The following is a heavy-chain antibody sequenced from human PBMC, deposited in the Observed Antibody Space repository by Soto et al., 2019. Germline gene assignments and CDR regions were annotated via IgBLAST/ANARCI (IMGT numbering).Heavy chain of an antibody. J-gene: IGHJ5*02. CDR2: IIPIFGTA. V-gene: IGHV1-69*12. Sequence: QVQLVQSGAEVKKPGSSVKVSCKASGGTFSSYAISWVRQAPGQGLEWMGGIIPIFGTANYAQKCQGRVTITADESTRTAYRELSSLRSEDTAVYYWGRDSGDYDRLAFDPWGQGTLVTVSS. CDR1: GGTFSSYA. CDR3: GRDSGDYDRLAFDP. D-gene: IGHD4-17*01.